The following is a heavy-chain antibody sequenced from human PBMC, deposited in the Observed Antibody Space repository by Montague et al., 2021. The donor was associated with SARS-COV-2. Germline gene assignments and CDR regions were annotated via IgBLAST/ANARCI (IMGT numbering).Heavy chain of an antibody. J-gene: IGHJ3*02. Sequence: CAISGDSVSNNSPASNWLTPSLSWRLEWLCRTCHKSEWYFDYAISLRGRITINPDTSKNQFSLQLDSVTLHDTAVYYCARYSYSGTYFGLNDAFDIWGQGTLVTVSS. CDR2: TCHKSEWYF. D-gene: IGHD1-26*01. V-gene: IGHV6-1*01. CDR1: GDSVSNNSPA. CDR3: ARYSYSGTYFGLNDAFDI.